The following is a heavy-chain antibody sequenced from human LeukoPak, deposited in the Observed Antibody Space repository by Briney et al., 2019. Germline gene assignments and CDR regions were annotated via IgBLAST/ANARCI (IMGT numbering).Heavy chain of an antibody. V-gene: IGHV4-34*01. D-gene: IGHD2-21*02. Sequence: PSETLSLTCAVYGGSFSGYYWSWIRQPPGKGLEWIGEINHSGSTNYNPSLKSRVTISVDTSKNQFSLKLSSVTAADTAVYYCARGSVVTAIRQGVDVWGQGTTVTVSS. CDR1: GGSFSGYY. J-gene: IGHJ6*02. CDR3: ARGSVVTAIRQGVDV. CDR2: INHSGST.